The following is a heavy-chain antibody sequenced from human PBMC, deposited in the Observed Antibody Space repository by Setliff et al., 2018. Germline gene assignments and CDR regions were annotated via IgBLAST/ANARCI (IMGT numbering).Heavy chain of an antibody. V-gene: IGHV1-18*01. Sequence: ASVKVSCKASGYGFTSYGISWVRQAPGQGLEWMGWISPYNGDTSYTQKLQDRVTMTTDISTSTAFMGLRSLTSYDTAVYYCARDTYNPNWYGDRSFEYWGQGTLVTVSS. J-gene: IGHJ4*02. D-gene: IGHD1-1*01. CDR2: ISPYNGDT. CDR3: ARDTYNPNWYGDRSFEY. CDR1: GYGFTSYG.